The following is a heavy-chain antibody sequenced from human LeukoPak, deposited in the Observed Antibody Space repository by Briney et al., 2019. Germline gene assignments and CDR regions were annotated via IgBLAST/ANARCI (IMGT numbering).Heavy chain of an antibody. CDR2: MYYSGST. J-gene: IGHJ4*02. D-gene: IGHD6-19*01. CDR1: GGSIGSYY. Sequence: SETLSLTCTVSGGSIGSYYWSWIRQPPGKGLEWIGYMYYSGSTNYNPSLKSRVTISVDTSKNQFSLKLSSVTAADTAVYYCARHESSGWYRFDYWGQGTLVTVSS. V-gene: IGHV4-59*08. CDR3: ARHESSGWYRFDY.